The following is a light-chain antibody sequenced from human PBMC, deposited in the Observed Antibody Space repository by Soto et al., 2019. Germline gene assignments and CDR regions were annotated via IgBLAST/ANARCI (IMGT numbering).Light chain of an antibody. CDR3: QEYYTWPWT. CDR1: QSVNNN. J-gene: IGKJ1*01. Sequence: ETLMTQSPATLSVSPGERATLSCRASQSVNNNLAWYQQKLGQAPRVLIYGASTRATGIPARFTGSGSGTEFTLTITSLQSEDSAVYYCQEYYTWPWTFGQGTKVEFK. CDR2: GAS. V-gene: IGKV3-15*01.